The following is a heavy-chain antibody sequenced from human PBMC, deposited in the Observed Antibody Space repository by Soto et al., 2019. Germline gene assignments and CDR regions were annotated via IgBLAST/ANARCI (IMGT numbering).Heavy chain of an antibody. CDR3: XXXXXXXXXXXXXXDV. CDR1: GFTFSSYG. Sequence: QVQLVESGGGVVQPGRSLRLSCAASGFTFSSYGXXXXXXXXXXXXXXXAVISYDGSNKYYADSVKGRFTISRDNSKXXXXXXXXXXXXXXXXXXXXXXXXXXXXXXXXXXDVWGQGTTVTVSS. J-gene: IGHJ6*02. V-gene: IGHV3-30*03. CDR2: ISYDGSNK.